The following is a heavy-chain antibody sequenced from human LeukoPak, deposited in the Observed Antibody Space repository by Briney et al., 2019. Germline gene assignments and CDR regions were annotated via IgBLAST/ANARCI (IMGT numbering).Heavy chain of an antibody. J-gene: IGHJ4*02. V-gene: IGHV1-24*01. CDR2: FDPEDGET. D-gene: IGHD3-3*01. Sequence: GASVKVSCKVSGYTLTELSMHWVRQAPGKGLEWMGGFDPEDGETIYAQKFQGRVTMTEDTSTDTAYMELSSLRSEDTAIYYCASPVKYYDTWSGYPPFDYWGQGTLVTASS. CDR1: GYTLTELS. CDR3: ASPVKYYDTWSGYPPFDY.